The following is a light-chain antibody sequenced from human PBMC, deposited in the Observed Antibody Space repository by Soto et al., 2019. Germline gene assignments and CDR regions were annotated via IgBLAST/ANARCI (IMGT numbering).Light chain of an antibody. CDR3: QEANSFPLT. Sequence: DIKMTRSPASLFEFVGDEVTTICRASQGFTSWLAWYQQKPGKAPKLLIYVASSLQSGVPSRFSGSGSGTDFTLTISSLQPEDFATYLCQEANSFPLTFGGGTKVEIK. CDR2: VAS. V-gene: IGKV1D-12*01. J-gene: IGKJ4*01. CDR1: QGFTSW.